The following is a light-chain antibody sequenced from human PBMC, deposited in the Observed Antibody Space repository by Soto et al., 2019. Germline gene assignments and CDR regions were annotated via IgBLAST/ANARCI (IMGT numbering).Light chain of an antibody. CDR1: QSVTSSY. J-gene: IGKJ4*02. CDR2: GAS. CDR3: QQYGRSPLT. Sequence: EIVLPQSPGTMSLSPGASSTLSCRASQSVTSSYLAWYQQKPGQATRLLIYGASSRATGIPDRFSGSGSGTDFTLNISRLEPEDCAVYYCQQYGRSPLTFGGGTK. V-gene: IGKV3-20*01.